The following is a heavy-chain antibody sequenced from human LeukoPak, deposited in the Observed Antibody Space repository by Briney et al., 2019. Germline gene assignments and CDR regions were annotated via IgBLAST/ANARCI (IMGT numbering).Heavy chain of an antibody. CDR3: ARTPGYSSSWYEVDYFDY. D-gene: IGHD6-13*01. V-gene: IGHV3-7*01. CDR1: GFTFSSYW. CDR2: IKQDGSEK. J-gene: IGHJ4*02. Sequence: PGGSLRLSCAASGFTFSSYWMSWVRQAPGKGLEWVANIKQDGSEKYYVDSVKGRFTISRDNAKNSLYLQMNSLRAEDTAVYYCARTPGYSSSWYEVDYFDYWGQGTLVTVSS.